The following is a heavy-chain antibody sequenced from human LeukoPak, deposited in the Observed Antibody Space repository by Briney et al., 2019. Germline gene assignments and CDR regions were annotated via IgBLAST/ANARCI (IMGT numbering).Heavy chain of an antibody. CDR2: ISYDGSNK. CDR1: GFTFSSYA. J-gene: IGHJ5*02. Sequence: PGGSLRLSCAASGFTFSSYAMHWVRQAPGKGLEWVAVISYDGSNKYYADSVKGRFTISRDNSKNTLYLQMNSLRAEDTAVYYCARDFWQKSGYSSSWYLPGWFDPWGQGTLVTVSS. CDR3: ARDFWQKSGYSSSWYLPGWFDP. D-gene: IGHD6-13*01. V-gene: IGHV3-30-3*01.